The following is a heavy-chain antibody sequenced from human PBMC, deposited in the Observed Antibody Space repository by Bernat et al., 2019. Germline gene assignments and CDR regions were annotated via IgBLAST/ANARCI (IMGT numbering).Heavy chain of an antibody. V-gene: IGHV3-21*01. CDR1: GFTFSSYD. Sequence: EVQLVESGGGLVKPGGSLRLSCAASGFTFSSYDMSWVRQAPGKGLEWVSSISSSSSYSYYADSVKGGFTISRDNAKNSLYLQMNSLRAEDTAVYYCARDRGRGYSHFFDFWGQGTLVTVSS. CDR3: ARDRGRGYSHFFDF. D-gene: IGHD3-22*01. CDR2: ISSSSSYS. J-gene: IGHJ4*02.